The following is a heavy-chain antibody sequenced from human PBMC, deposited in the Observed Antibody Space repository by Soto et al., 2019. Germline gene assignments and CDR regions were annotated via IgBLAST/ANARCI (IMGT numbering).Heavy chain of an antibody. Sequence: SETLSLTCTVSGGSISSSSYYWGWIRQPPGKGLEWIGSIYYSGSTYYNPSLKSRVTISVDTSKNQFSLKLSSVTAADTAVYYCARTGPQVLEGYDLWSGYLITANFDYWGQGTLVTVSS. CDR1: GGSISSSSYY. CDR2: IYYSGST. V-gene: IGHV4-39*01. CDR3: ARTGPQVLEGYDLWSGYLITANFDY. J-gene: IGHJ4*02. D-gene: IGHD3-3*01.